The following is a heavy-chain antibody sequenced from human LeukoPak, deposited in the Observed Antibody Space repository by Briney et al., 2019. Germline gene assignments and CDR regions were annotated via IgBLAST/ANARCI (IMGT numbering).Heavy chain of an antibody. CDR3: ATYRQVLLPFES. Sequence: GGSLRLSCAASGFTFSSYDMHWVRQATGKGLEWVSAIGTAGDTYYVGSVKGRFTISRDNSKSTLSLQMNSLRAEDTAIYYCATYRQVLLPFESWGQGTLVTVSS. CDR2: IGTAGDT. CDR1: GFTFSSYD. D-gene: IGHD2-8*02. V-gene: IGHV3-13*01. J-gene: IGHJ4*02.